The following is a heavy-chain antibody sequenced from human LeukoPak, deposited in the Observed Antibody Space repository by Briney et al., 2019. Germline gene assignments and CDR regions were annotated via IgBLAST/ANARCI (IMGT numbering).Heavy chain of an antibody. Sequence: AGGSLRLSCAASGFTFSDYYMSWIRQAPGKGLEWVSYISSSGSTIYYADSVKGRFTISRDNAKNSLYLQMNSLRADDTAVYYCARSSTSSPRYYYGMDVWGQGTTVTVSS. CDR3: ARSSTSSPRYYYGMDV. J-gene: IGHJ6*02. CDR2: ISSSGSTI. D-gene: IGHD2-2*01. V-gene: IGHV3-11*01. CDR1: GFTFSDYY.